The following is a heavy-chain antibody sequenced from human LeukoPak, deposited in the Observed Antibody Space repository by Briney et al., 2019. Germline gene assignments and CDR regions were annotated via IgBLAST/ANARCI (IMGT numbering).Heavy chain of an antibody. CDR3: ARDASLGIAEHY. J-gene: IGHJ4*02. V-gene: IGHV1-18*01. CDR2: ISAYNGNT. CDR1: GYTFTSYG. Sequence: ASVKVSCKASGYTFTSYGINWVRQAPGQGLDWMGWISAYNGNTHYAQRFQGRVTMTTDTSTSTAYVELRSLKSDDTAVYYCARDASLGIAEHYWGQGTLVTVSS. D-gene: IGHD6-13*01.